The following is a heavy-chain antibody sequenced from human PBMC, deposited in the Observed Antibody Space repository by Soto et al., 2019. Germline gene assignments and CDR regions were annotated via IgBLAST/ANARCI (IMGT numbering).Heavy chain of an antibody. CDR1: GFTFSGSA. Sequence: EVQLVESGGGLVQPGGSLKLSCAAYGFTFSGSAMHWVRQASGKGLEWVGRIRSKANSYATAYAASVKGRFTISRDDAKTTAYLQMNSLKTEDTAVYYCTRLGGEATGDYWGQGTLVTVSS. D-gene: IGHD5-12*01. CDR3: TRLGGEATGDY. V-gene: IGHV3-73*01. CDR2: IRSKANSYAT. J-gene: IGHJ4*02.